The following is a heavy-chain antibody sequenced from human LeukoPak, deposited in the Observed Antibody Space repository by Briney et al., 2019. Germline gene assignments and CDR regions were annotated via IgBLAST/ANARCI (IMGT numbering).Heavy chain of an antibody. D-gene: IGHD3-22*01. V-gene: IGHV3-74*01. CDR2: INSDGSST. J-gene: IGHJ4*02. CDR3: GSLKSSGYIIEH. Sequence: GGSLRLSCTAFRFTFSSYWMHWVRQAPGKGLVWVSRINSDGSSTSYADSVKGRFTISRDNSKNTLYLQMNTLRAEDTAVYYCGSLKSSGYIIEHWGQGTLVTVSS. CDR1: RFTFSSYW.